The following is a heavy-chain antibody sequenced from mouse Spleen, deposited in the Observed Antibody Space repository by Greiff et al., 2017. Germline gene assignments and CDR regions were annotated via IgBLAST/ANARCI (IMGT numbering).Heavy chain of an antibody. CDR1: GYTFSSYW. J-gene: IGHJ3*01. V-gene: IGHV1-9*01. D-gene: IGHD2-1*01. CDR3: AAYGNSAWFAY. Sequence: VHLVESGAELMKPGASVKISCKATGYTFSSYWIEWVKQRPGHGLEWIGEILPGSGSTNYNEKFKGKATFTADTSSNTAYMQLSSLTSEDSAVYYCAAYGNSAWFAYWGQGTLVTVSA. CDR2: ILPGSGST.